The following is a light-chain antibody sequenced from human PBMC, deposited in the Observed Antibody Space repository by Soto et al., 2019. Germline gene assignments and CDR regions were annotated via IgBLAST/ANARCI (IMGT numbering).Light chain of an antibody. CDR2: GAS. V-gene: IGKV3-15*01. CDR3: QQYNNWPIT. J-gene: IGKJ5*01. CDR1: QNVRTN. Sequence: EIVLTQSPGTLSLSPGERATLSCRSSQNVRTNYLAWYRQKPGQAPWLLIYGASTRATGIPVRFSGSGSETDFTLTISSLRSEDSAVYLCQQYNNWPITFGQGTRLEI.